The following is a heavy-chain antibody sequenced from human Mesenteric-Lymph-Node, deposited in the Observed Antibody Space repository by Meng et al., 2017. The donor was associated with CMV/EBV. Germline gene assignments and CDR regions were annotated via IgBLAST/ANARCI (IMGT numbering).Heavy chain of an antibody. D-gene: IGHD2-2*01. CDR3: ARDGDIVVVPAAYGMDV. CDR1: GYTFTSYD. CDR2: ISAYNGNT. Sequence: ASVKVSCKASGYTFTSYDINWVRQAPGQGLEWRGWISAYNGNTHYAQKLQGRVTMTTDTSTSTAYMELRSLRSDDTAVYYCARDGDIVVVPAAYGMDVWGQGTTVTVSS. J-gene: IGHJ6*02. V-gene: IGHV1-18*01.